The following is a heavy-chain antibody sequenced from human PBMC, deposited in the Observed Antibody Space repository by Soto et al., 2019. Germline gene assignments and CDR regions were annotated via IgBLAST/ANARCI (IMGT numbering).Heavy chain of an antibody. J-gene: IGHJ4*02. Sequence: GSLRLSCAASGFTFSGSAMHWVRQASGKGLEWVGRIRSKANSYATAYAASVKGRFTISRDDSKNTAYLQMNSLKTEDTAVYYCTSGGSGSYTPGYWGQGTLVTVSS. V-gene: IGHV3-73*01. CDR2: IRSKANSYAT. CDR1: GFTFSGSA. D-gene: IGHD3-10*01. CDR3: TSGGSGSYTPGY.